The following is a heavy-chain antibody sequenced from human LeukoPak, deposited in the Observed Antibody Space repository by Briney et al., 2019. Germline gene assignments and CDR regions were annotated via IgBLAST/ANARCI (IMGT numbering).Heavy chain of an antibody. V-gene: IGHV4-31*03. J-gene: IGHJ5*02. Sequence: SETLSLTCTVSGGSISSGGYYWSWIRQHPGKGLEWIGYIYYSGSTYYNPSLKSRVTISVDTSKNQFSLKLSSVTAADTAVYYCAREMPPDWFDPWSQGTLVTVSS. CDR2: IYYSGST. CDR3: AREMPPDWFDP. D-gene: IGHD2-2*01. CDR1: GGSISSGGYY.